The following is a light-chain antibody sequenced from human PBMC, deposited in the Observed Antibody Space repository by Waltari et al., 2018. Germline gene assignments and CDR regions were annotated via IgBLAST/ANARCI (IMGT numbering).Light chain of an antibody. CDR1: RNDVGYFDL. CDR3: SSYAGDNRLI. V-gene: IGLV2-23*02. Sequence: QSALTQPASVSGSPGQSITISRTGTRNDVGYFDLVSWYQQHPGKAPKLLIYQVTKRPSEISYRFSGSKSGSTASLTISGLQSEDEADYYCSSYAGDNRLIFGGGTKVTVL. J-gene: IGLJ2*01. CDR2: QVT.